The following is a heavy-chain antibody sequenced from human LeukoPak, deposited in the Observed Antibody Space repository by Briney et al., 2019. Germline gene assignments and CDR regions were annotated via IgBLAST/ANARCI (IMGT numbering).Heavy chain of an antibody. V-gene: IGHV3-49*04. Sequence: PGRSLRLSCTASGFTFGDYAMSWVRQAPGMGLEWVGFIRSKAYGGTTEYAASVKGRFTISRDDSKSIAYLQVNSLKTEDTAVYYCTRDVAVTGYYSGMDVWGQGTTVTVSS. CDR2: IRSKAYGGTT. CDR1: GFTFGDYA. J-gene: IGHJ6*02. D-gene: IGHD6-19*01. CDR3: TRDVAVTGYYSGMDV.